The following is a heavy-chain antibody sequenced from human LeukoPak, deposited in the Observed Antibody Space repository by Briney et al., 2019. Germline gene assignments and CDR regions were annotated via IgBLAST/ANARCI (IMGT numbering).Heavy chain of an antibody. V-gene: IGHV4-39*07. J-gene: IGHJ4*02. CDR1: GGSISSSSYY. CDR2: IYYSGNT. D-gene: IGHD1-1*01. Sequence: SETLSLTCSVSGGSISSSSYYWGWIRQPPGKGLEWIGTIYYSGNTYNNPSLKSRVTVSVDTSKDQFSLKLSSVIEADTAVYYCARAYAGYASRFDYWGQGILVTVSS. CDR3: ARAYAGYASRFDY.